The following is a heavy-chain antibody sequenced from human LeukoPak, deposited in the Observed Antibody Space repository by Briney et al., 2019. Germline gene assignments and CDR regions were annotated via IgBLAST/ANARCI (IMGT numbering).Heavy chain of an antibody. Sequence: SETLSLTCTVYGGSISSSSYYWGWIRQPPGKGLEWIGSIYYSGSTYYNPSLKSRVTISVDTSKNQFSLKLSSVTAADTAVYYCARVHRVGATPYFDYWGQGTLVTVSS. CDR2: IYYSGST. CDR1: GGSISSSSYY. V-gene: IGHV4-39*01. CDR3: ARVHRVGATPYFDY. J-gene: IGHJ4*02. D-gene: IGHD1-26*01.